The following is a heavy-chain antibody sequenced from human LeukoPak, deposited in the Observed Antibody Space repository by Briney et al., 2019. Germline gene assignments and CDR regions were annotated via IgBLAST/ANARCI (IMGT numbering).Heavy chain of an antibody. V-gene: IGHV1-69*01. J-gene: IGHJ4*02. D-gene: IGHD3-22*01. CDR1: GGTFSSYA. CDR2: IIPIFGTA. CDR3: ATDLYYYDSSGYPEATAPVS. Sequence: ASVKVSCKASGGTFSSYAISWVRQAPGQGLEWMGGIIPIFGTANYAQKFQGRVTITADESTSTAYMELSSLRSEDTAVYYCATDLYYYDSSGYPEATAPVSWGQGTLVTVSS.